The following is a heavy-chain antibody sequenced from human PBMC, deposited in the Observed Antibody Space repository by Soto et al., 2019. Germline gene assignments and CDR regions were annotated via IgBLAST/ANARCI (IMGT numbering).Heavy chain of an antibody. CDR3: AKDPGSSWTPNYFDS. V-gene: IGHV3-30*18. CDR1: GFTFSIYG. D-gene: IGHD6-13*01. J-gene: IGHJ4*02. CDR2: VSFDGSKT. Sequence: VQLVESGGGVVQPGTSLRLSCAVSGFTFSIYGMHWVRQAPGKGPEWVATVSFDGSKTAYANSVKGRFSISRDNSKNTLYLQMDSLGGEDTAVYYCAKDPGSSWTPNYFDSWGQGTLVTVSS.